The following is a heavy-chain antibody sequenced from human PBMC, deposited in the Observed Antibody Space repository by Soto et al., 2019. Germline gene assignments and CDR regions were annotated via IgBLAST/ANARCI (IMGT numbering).Heavy chain of an antibody. CDR1: GYSITSYW. CDR3: ARLSYSPDYGRAEYFQH. CDR2: IYPGDSDT. J-gene: IGHJ1*01. D-gene: IGHD4-17*01. V-gene: IGHV5-51*01. Sequence: PGESLKISCKGSGYSITSYWIGWVRQMPGKGLEWMGIIYPGDSDTRYSPSFQGQVTISADKSISTAYLQWSSLKASDTAMYYCARLSYSPDYGRAEYFQHWGQGTLVTVSS.